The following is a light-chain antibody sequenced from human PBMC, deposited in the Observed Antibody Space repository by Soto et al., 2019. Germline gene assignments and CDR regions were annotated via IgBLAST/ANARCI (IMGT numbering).Light chain of an antibody. Sequence: EIVMTQSPATLSVSPGERATLSCRASQSISTELAWYQQKPGQPPRLLIYSASTRATGVPARFTGSGSGSEFTLTISRLEPEDFAVYYCQQYGSSRTFGQGTKVEIK. CDR3: QQYGSSRT. CDR2: SAS. V-gene: IGKV3-15*01. J-gene: IGKJ1*01. CDR1: QSISTE.